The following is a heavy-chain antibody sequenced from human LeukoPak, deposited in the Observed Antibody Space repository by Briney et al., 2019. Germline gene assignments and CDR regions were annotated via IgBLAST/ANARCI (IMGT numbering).Heavy chain of an antibody. Sequence: PGRSLRLSCAASGFTFSSYGMHWVRQAPGKGLEWVAVISYDGSNKYHADSVKGRFTISRDNSKNTLYLQMNSLRAEDTAVYYCAKGRGYSYGQFDYWGQGTLVTVSS. D-gene: IGHD5-18*01. V-gene: IGHV3-30*18. J-gene: IGHJ4*02. CDR1: GFTFSSYG. CDR3: AKGRGYSYGQFDY. CDR2: ISYDGSNK.